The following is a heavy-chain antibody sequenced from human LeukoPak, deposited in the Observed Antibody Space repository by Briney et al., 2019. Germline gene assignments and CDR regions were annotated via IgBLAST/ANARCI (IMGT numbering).Heavy chain of an antibody. CDR2: MNPNSGNT. Sequence: ASVRVSCKASGYTFTNYDINWVRQAPGQGLEWMGWMNPNSGNTGYAQKFQGRVTIARNTSISTAYMELSSLRSEDTAEYYCARGREHYDSSGYTRYYYYMDVWGKGTTVTVSS. V-gene: IGHV1-8*03. D-gene: IGHD3-22*01. CDR1: GYTFTNYD. CDR3: ARGREHYDSSGYTRYYYYMDV. J-gene: IGHJ6*03.